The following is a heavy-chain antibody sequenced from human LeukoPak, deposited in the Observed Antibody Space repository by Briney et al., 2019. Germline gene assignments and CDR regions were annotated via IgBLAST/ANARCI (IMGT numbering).Heavy chain of an antibody. D-gene: IGHD2-2*01. V-gene: IGHV3-21*01. J-gene: IGHJ6*04. CDR1: GFTFSSYS. Sequence: GGSLRLSCAASGFTFSSYSMNWVRQAPEKGLEWVSSISSSSSYIYYADSVKGRFTISRDNAKNSLYLQMNSLRAEDTAVYYFARDEVVPAATNYYYYYGMDVWGKGTTVTVSS. CDR2: ISSSSSYI. CDR3: ARDEVVPAATNYYYYYGMDV.